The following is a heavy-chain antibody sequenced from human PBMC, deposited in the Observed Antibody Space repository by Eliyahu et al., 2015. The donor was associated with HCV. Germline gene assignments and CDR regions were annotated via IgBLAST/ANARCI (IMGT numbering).Heavy chain of an antibody. D-gene: IGHD2-2*01. V-gene: IGHV3-33*01. CDR1: GFTFSSYG. J-gene: IGHJ5*02. CDR2: IWYDGSNK. Sequence: QVQLVESGGGVVQPGRSLRLSCAASGFTFSSYGMHWVRQAPGKGLEWVAVIWYDGSNKYYADSVKGRFTISRDNSKNTLYLQMNSLRAEDTAVYYCARDGEVVPAVEADAVDPWGQGTLVTVSS. CDR3: ARDGEVVPAVEADAVDP.